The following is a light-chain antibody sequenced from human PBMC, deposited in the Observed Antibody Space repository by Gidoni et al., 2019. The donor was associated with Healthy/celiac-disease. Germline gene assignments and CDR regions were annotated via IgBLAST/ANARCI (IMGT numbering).Light chain of an antibody. J-gene: IGLJ2*01. CDR3: AAWDDSLNGHVV. CDR2: SNN. CDR1: SSNIGSNT. V-gene: IGLV1-44*01. Sequence: VLTQPPSASGTPGQSVTIACSGSSSNIGSNTVNWYQQLPGTAPKLLIYSNNQRPPGVPDRFSGSKSGTSASLAISGLQSEDEADYYCAAWDDSLNGHVVFGGGTKLTVL.